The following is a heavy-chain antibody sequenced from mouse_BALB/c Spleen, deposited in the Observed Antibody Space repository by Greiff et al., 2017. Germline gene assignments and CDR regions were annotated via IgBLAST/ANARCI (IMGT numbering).Heavy chain of an antibody. CDR3: ARAGYDYGAWFAY. J-gene: IGHJ3*01. CDR1: GFTFSSYA. D-gene: IGHD2-4*01. V-gene: IGHV5-6-5*01. CDR2: ISSGGST. Sequence: EVMLVESGGGLVKPGGSLKLSCAASGFTFSSYAMSWVRQTPEKRLEWVASISSGGSTYYPDSVKGRFTISRDNARNILYLQMSSLRSEDTAMYYCARAGYDYGAWFAYWGQGTLVTVSA.